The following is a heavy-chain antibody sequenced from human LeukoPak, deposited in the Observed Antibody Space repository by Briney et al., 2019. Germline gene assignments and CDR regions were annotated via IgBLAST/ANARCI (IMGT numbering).Heavy chain of an antibody. V-gene: IGHV1-46*01. Sequence: ASVKVSCKASGYTFTSYHIHWVRQAPGQGLEWMGIINPSGGSTSYAQKFQGRVTMTRDMSASTVYMELSSLRSEDTAVYYCAREKVYPKLFDYWGQGTLVTVSS. D-gene: IGHD2-8*01. CDR2: INPSGGST. CDR3: AREKVYPKLFDY. J-gene: IGHJ4*02. CDR1: GYTFTSYH.